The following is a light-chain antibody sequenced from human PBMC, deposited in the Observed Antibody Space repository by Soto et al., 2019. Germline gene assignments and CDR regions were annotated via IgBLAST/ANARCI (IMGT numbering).Light chain of an antibody. Sequence: DIQMTQSPSSLSASVGDRVTITCRASQSISSYLNWYQQKPGKAPKLLIYAASSLQSGVPSRFSGSGSGPDFTLTISSLQPEDFATYYCQQSSSTPRTFGQGTKLEIK. J-gene: IGKJ2*01. CDR3: QQSSSTPRT. V-gene: IGKV1-39*01. CDR1: QSISSY. CDR2: AAS.